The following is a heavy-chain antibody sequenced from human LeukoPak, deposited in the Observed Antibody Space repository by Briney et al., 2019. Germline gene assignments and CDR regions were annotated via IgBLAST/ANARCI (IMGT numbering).Heavy chain of an antibody. CDR3: AKGRDNYAYGDFDY. V-gene: IGHV3-23*01. J-gene: IGHJ4*02. D-gene: IGHD5-18*01. Sequence: PGGSLRLSCVASGFTFSNYGMSWVRQAPGKGLEWASIMRVGGKTYYAESVKGRFTTSRDNSKNTVYLQMSNLRAEDTALYYCAKGRDNYAYGDFDYWGQGTLVTVSS. CDR2: MRVGGKT. CDR1: GFTFSNYG.